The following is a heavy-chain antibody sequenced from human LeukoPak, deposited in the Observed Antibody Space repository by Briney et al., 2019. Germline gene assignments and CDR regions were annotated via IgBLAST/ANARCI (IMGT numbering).Heavy chain of an antibody. V-gene: IGHV1-2*02. CDR2: INPNSGDT. CDR1: GYTFTSYG. CDR3: ARIAKIWFGQKYYLDY. J-gene: IGHJ4*02. Sequence: ASVKVSCKASGYTFTSYGISWVRQAPGRGLERMGWINPNSGDTNYAQKFQGRVTMTRDTSISTVYMELRRLRYDDTAAYYCARIAKIWFGQKYYLDYWGQGTLVTVSS. D-gene: IGHD3-10*01.